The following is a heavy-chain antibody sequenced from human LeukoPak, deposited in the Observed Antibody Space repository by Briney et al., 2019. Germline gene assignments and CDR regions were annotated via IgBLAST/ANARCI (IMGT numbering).Heavy chain of an antibody. CDR1: GYTFTGYY. D-gene: IGHD3-10*01. V-gene: IGHV1-18*04. CDR3: ARTYYYGSGSPNWFDP. CDR2: ISAYNGNT. Sequence: ASVKVSCKASGYTFTGYYMHWVRQAPGQGLEWMGWISAYNGNTNYAQKLQGRVTMTTDTSTSTAYMELRSLRSDDTAVYYCARTYYYGSGSPNWFDPWGQGTLVTVSS. J-gene: IGHJ5*02.